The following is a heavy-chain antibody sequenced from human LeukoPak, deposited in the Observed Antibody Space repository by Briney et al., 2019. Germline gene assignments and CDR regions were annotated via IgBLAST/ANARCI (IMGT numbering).Heavy chain of an antibody. CDR1: GFTFSSYS. CDR3: ARANWNYYFDY. CDR2: ISSSSSTI. D-gene: IGHD1-7*01. Sequence: PGGSLRLSCAASGFTFSSYSMNWVRQAPGKGLEWVSYISSSSSTIYYADSVKGRFTNPRDNAKNSLYLQMNSLRAEDTAVYYCARANWNYYFDYWGQGTLVTVSS. J-gene: IGHJ4*02. V-gene: IGHV3-48*01.